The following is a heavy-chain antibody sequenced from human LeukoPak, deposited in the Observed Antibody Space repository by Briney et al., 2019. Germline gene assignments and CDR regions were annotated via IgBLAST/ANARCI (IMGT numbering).Heavy chain of an antibody. V-gene: IGHV3-23*01. Sequence: GGPLRLFCAASGFTFNNYAMSCVRQAPGRALEWVSDIRGSGGSTDYADPVKGRLTLSRDNSQNTLYLQMNSLRAEGTAVYYCAKGDSTYYYDSSGYMWGQGTLVTVSS. CDR1: GFTFNNYA. J-gene: IGHJ4*02. D-gene: IGHD3-22*01. CDR3: AKGDSTYYYDSSGYM. CDR2: IRGSGGST.